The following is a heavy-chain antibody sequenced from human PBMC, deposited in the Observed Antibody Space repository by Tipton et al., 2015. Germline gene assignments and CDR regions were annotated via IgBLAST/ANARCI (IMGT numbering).Heavy chain of an antibody. Sequence: TLSLTCAVSAYSITSDYYWGWIRQPPGKGLEWIGSISHSGNTYYNPSLKSRVTISVDTSKNQFSLTLKSVPAAGTAVYYCARDLEHGMDVWGQGTTVTVS. J-gene: IGHJ6*02. CDR3: ARDLEHGMDV. V-gene: IGHV4-38-2*02. CDR2: ISHSGNT. D-gene: IGHD5-24*01. CDR1: AYSITSDYY.